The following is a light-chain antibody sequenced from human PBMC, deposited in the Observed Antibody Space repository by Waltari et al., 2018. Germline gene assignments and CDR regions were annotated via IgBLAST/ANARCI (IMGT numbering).Light chain of an antibody. Sequence: QSVLTQPPSVSGAPGQRVTISCTGSISNLRAGSDVHWYQHPPGTAPKLPISGNTNRPSGVPDRFSGSKSGTSASLAITGLQAEDEADYYCQSYDSSLSGSWVFGGGTKLTVL. CDR3: QSYDSSLSGSWV. CDR2: GNT. V-gene: IGLV1-40*01. J-gene: IGLJ3*02. CDR1: ISNLRAGSD.